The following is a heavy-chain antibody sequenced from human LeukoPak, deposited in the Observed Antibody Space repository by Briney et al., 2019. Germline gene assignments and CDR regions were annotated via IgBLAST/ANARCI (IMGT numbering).Heavy chain of an antibody. CDR3: ARDLSHTPDY. J-gene: IGHJ4*02. CDR1: GYTFTGHY. CDR2: INPNSGDT. V-gene: IGHV1-2*02. Sequence: GASVKVPCKASGYTFTGHYMHWVRQAPGQGLEWMGWINPNSGDTNYAQKFQGRVTMTRDTSIITAYMELSRLTSDDTAVYYCARDLSHTPDYWGQGTLVTVSS.